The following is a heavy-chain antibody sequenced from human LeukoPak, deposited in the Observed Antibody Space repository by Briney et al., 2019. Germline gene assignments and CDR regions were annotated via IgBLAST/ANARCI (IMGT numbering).Heavy chain of an antibody. Sequence: PSETLSLIYTLSCLSISIYYGSCIRQPAGERLELIGRIYTSGSTNYHPSIKSRVTISVDKTKNQSSLKLSSVTAADTAVYYCARDLGAAAGPYYYMDVWGKGTTVTASS. V-gene: IGHV4-4*07. D-gene: IGHD6-13*01. CDR3: ARDLGAAAGPYYYMDV. J-gene: IGHJ6*03. CDR2: IYTSGST. CDR1: CLSISIYY.